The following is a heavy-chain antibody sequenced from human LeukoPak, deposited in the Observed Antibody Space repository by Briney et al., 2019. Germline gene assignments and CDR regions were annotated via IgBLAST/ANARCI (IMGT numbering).Heavy chain of an antibody. J-gene: IGHJ4*02. CDR2: IIPILGIA. Sequence: ASVKVSCKASGGTFSSYAISWVRQAPGQGLEWMGRIIPILGIANYAQKFQGRVTITADKSTSTAYMELSSLRSEDTAVYYCARDSHESIDNIRELHHDYWGQGTLVTVSS. D-gene: IGHD1-26*01. CDR1: GGTFSSYA. V-gene: IGHV1-69*04. CDR3: ARDSHESIDNIRELHHDY.